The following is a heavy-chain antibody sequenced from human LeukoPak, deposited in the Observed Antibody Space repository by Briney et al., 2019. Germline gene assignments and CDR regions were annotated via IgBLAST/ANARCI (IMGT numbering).Heavy chain of an antibody. CDR1: GYTFTSYG. Sequence: ASVKVSCKSSGYTFTSYGICWVRQAPGQGLEWMGWISAYNGNTNYAQKLQGRVTMTTDTSTSTAYMELRSLRSDDTAVYYCARDRGYGSGSYPDYWGQGTLVTVSS. CDR2: ISAYNGNT. J-gene: IGHJ4*02. D-gene: IGHD3-10*01. CDR3: ARDRGYGSGSYPDY. V-gene: IGHV1-18*04.